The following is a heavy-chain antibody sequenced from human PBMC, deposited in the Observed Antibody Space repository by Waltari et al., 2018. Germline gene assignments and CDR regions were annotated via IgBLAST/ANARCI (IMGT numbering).Heavy chain of an antibody. CDR3: ARNYRDY. CDR2: IRCDGRIT. Sequence: EVQLVESGGGLVQPGGSLRLSCAASGFTFSNYWMHWVRQVPGKGLVWVSRIRCDGRITHYADSVKGRFTISRDNAENTLYLQMNSLTVEDTAVYYCARNYRDYWGQGTLVTVSS. D-gene: IGHD3-16*02. J-gene: IGHJ4*02. CDR1: GFTFSNYW. V-gene: IGHV3-74*01.